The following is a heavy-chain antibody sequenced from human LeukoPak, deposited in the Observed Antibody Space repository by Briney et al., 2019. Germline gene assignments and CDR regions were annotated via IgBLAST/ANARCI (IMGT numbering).Heavy chain of an antibody. Sequence: SGGSLRLSCTTSGFTFGDYAMSWVRQAPGKGLEWVSAISGSGGSTYYADSVKGRFTISRDNSKNTLYLQMNSLRAEDTAVYYCAKDSAYAYYGSGSYWDYWGQGTLVTVSS. CDR1: GFTFGDYA. D-gene: IGHD3-10*01. J-gene: IGHJ4*02. V-gene: IGHV3-23*01. CDR2: ISGSGGST. CDR3: AKDSAYAYYGSGSYWDY.